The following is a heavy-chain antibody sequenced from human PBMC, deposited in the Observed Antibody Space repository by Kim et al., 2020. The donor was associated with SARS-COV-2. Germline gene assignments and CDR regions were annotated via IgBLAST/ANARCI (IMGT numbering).Heavy chain of an antibody. Sequence: GGSLRLSCAASGFTFSSYWMSWVRQAPGKGLEWVANIKQDGSEKYYVDSVKGRFTISRDNAKNSLYLQMNSLRAEDTAVYYCAREVVGIAAAGSYFDYWGQGTLVTVSS. CDR1: GFTFSSYW. CDR2: IKQDGSEK. J-gene: IGHJ4*02. CDR3: AREVVGIAAAGSYFDY. D-gene: IGHD6-13*01. V-gene: IGHV3-7*01.